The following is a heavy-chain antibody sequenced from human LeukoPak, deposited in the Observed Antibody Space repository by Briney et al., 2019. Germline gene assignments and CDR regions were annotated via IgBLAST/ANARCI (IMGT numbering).Heavy chain of an antibody. CDR3: ARDTYYYDSRLGYFDL. CDR2: IIPILGIA. J-gene: IGHJ2*01. Sequence: ASVKVSCKASGGTFSSYAISWVRQAPGQGLEWMGRIIPILGIANYAQKFQGRVTITADKSTSTAYMELSSLRSEDTAVYYCARDTYYYDSRLGYFDLWGRGTLVTVSS. V-gene: IGHV1-69*04. D-gene: IGHD3-22*01. CDR1: GGTFSSYA.